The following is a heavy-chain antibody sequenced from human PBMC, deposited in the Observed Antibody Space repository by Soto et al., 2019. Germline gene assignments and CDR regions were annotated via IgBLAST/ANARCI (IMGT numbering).Heavy chain of an antibody. CDR2: MKGDGSIT. J-gene: IGHJ4*02. CDR1: GLPFNRYL. CDR3: VRDLGWCLDGVLSV. V-gene: IGHV3-74*01. Sequence: PGASLRLACAASGLPFNRYLMNWALQVPGEVLVWVSRMKGDGSITVYADFVEGGFTIYRANAKNALYLQMNSLRAEDMAVYYCVRDLGWCLDGVLSVWGQGTLVTVSS. D-gene: IGHD2-8*01.